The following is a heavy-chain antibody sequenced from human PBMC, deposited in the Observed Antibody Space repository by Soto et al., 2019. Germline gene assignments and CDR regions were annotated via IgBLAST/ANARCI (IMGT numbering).Heavy chain of an antibody. CDR2: IYYTETT. D-gene: IGHD2-15*01. CDR1: GVSVTNGDYY. V-gene: IGHV4-30-4*01. Sequence: PSETLSLTCTVSGVSVTNGDYYCTWIRQSPGKGLEWIGNIYYTETTNYNPSLSSRLSISIDTSRNQFSLQLTDVTAPDTAIYYSATHRSCSYCLHDSGQGTPVT. CDR3: ATHRSCSYCLHD. J-gene: IGHJ4*02.